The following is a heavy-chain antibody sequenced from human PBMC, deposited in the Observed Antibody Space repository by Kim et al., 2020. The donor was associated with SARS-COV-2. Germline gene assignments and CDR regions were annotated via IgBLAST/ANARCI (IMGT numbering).Heavy chain of an antibody. CDR2: IKSKTDGGTT. CDR3: TTASRGGDYYYGMDV. D-gene: IGHD3-10*01. J-gene: IGHJ6*02. CDR1: GFTFSNAW. Sequence: GGSLRLSCAASGFTFSNAWMSWVRQAPGKGLEWVGRIKSKTDGGTTDYAAPVKGRFTISRDDSKNTLYLQMNSLKTEDTAVYYCTTASRGGDYYYGMDVWGQGTTVTVSS. V-gene: IGHV3-15*01.